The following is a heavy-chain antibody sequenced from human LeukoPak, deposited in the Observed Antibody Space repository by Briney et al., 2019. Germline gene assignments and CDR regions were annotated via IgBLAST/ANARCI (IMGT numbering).Heavy chain of an antibody. Sequence: GGTLRLSRAASGFTFSSYGMSWVRQAPGKGLEWVSGISGGGVSTYYADSVKGRFTISRDNSKNTLYLQMNSLRAEDTAVYYCAKWARYCTNGVCYYFDYWGQGTLVTVSS. CDR1: GFTFSSYG. V-gene: IGHV3-23*01. J-gene: IGHJ4*02. CDR3: AKWARYCTNGVCYYFDY. D-gene: IGHD2-8*01. CDR2: ISGGGVST.